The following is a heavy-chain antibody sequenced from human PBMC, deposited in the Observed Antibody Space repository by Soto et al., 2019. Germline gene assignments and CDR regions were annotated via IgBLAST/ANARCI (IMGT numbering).Heavy chain of an antibody. V-gene: IGHV1-69*11. J-gene: IGHJ4*02. CDR2: IIPILRTA. CDR3: ARALVATNAFDY. CDR1: GDTFSSYG. Sequence: QVQVEQSGAEVKKPGSSVKVSCKASGDTFSSYGVTWVRQAPGQGLEWMGGIIPILRTANYAQKFQGRVTITADESTSTAYMELSSLRSEDTAVYYCARALVATNAFDYWGQEILVTVSS. D-gene: IGHD5-12*01.